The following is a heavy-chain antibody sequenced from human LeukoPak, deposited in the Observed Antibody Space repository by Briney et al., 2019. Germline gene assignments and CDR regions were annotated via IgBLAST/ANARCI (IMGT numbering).Heavy chain of an antibody. Sequence: GGSLRLSCAASGFTFSSYSMNWVRQAPGKGLEWVSSISSSSSYIYYADSVKGRFTISRDNSKNTLYLQMNSLRAEDTAVYYCAKPPEPGIGGGEYAFDIWGQGTMVTVSS. V-gene: IGHV3-21*01. D-gene: IGHD3-16*01. CDR2: ISSSSSYI. CDR1: GFTFSSYS. J-gene: IGHJ3*02. CDR3: AKPPEPGIGGGEYAFDI.